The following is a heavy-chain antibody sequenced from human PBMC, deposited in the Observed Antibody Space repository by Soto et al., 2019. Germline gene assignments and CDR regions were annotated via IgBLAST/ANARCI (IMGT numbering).Heavy chain of an antibody. Sequence: GGSLRLSCAASGFTFRNYAMHWVRQAPGKGPEWVVVISYDGSKKYYADSLEGRFTISRDNSNNTLYLQMNSLTDEDTAVHYCVRAPGSATVTTSYVDYWGQGTLVTVSS. V-gene: IGHV3-30*03. D-gene: IGHD4-17*01. CDR1: GFTFRNYA. CDR3: VRAPGSATVTTSYVDY. CDR2: ISYDGSKK. J-gene: IGHJ4*02.